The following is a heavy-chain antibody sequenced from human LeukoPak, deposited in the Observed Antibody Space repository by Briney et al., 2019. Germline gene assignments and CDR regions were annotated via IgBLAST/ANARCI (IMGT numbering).Heavy chain of an antibody. CDR3: ASSPFCSSSY. CDR1: GFTFSNYW. Sequence: GGSLRLSCAAAGFTFSNYWMHWVRHPPGKGLVWVSRISSDGSSTNYADSGKGRFTISRDNTNDTLYLQMLSLRAEDTAVYYCASSPFCSSSYWGQGTLVTVSS. V-gene: IGHV3-74*01. J-gene: IGHJ4*02. CDR2: ISSDGSST. D-gene: IGHD2-2*01.